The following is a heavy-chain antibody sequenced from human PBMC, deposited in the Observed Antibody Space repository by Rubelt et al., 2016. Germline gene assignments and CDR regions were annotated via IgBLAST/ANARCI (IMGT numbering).Heavy chain of an antibody. CDR2: IYYSGST. CDR3: ARARYGSGSPTLDY. V-gene: IGHV4-39*07. Sequence: GKGLEWIGSIYYSGSTYYNPSLKSRVTISVDTSKNQFSLKLSSVTAADTAVYYCARARYGSGSPTLDYWGQGTLVTVSS. J-gene: IGHJ4*02. D-gene: IGHD3-10*01.